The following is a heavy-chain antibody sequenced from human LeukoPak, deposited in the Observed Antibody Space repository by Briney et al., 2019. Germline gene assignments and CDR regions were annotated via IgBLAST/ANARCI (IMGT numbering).Heavy chain of an antibody. J-gene: IGHJ4*02. CDR2: IYYSGST. CDR1: GDSINSLYS. Sequence: PSETLSLTCTVSGDSINSLYSWSWIRQPPGKGLEWIGSIYYSGSTYYNPSLKSRVTISVDTSKNQFSLKLSSVTAADTAVYYCAASGLELDYWGQGTLVTVSS. D-gene: IGHD1-1*01. V-gene: IGHV4-39*01. CDR3: AASGLELDY.